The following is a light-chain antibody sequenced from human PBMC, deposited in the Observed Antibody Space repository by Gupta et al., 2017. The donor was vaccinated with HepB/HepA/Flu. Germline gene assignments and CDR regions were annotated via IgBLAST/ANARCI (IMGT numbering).Light chain of an antibody. CDR2: DVS. Sequence: QSALTQPAPVSGSPGPSITVSCTGSSGDVGGYDSVSWYRQHPGKAPQLLIYDVSNRPSGVSNRFSGSKSGNTASLTISGLQAEDEADYYCSSYTSAGTLVVFGGGTKLTVL. CDR1: SGDVGGYDS. V-gene: IGLV2-14*01. J-gene: IGLJ2*01. CDR3: SSYTSAGTLVV.